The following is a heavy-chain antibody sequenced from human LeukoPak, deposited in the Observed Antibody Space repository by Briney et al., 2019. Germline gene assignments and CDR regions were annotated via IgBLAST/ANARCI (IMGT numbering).Heavy chain of an antibody. Sequence: ASVKVSCKASGYTFTSYDINWVRQATGQGLEWMGWMNPNSGNTGYAQKFQGRVTMTRNTSISTAYMELSSLRSEDTAVYYCARGSLVVVPAAIMSPCYYSGMDVWGQGTTVTVSS. CDR3: ARGSLVVVPAAIMSPCYYSGMDV. J-gene: IGHJ6*02. D-gene: IGHD2-2*01. CDR1: GYTFTSYD. CDR2: MNPNSGNT. V-gene: IGHV1-8*01.